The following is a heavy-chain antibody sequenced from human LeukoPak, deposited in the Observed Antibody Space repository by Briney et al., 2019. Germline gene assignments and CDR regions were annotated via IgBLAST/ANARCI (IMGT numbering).Heavy chain of an antibody. V-gene: IGHV1-2*02. CDR1: GYTFTVSS. CDR3: ARAAHDYGDYGFDY. J-gene: IGHJ4*02. CDR2: INPNSGGT. Sequence: ASVKVSCKASGYTFTVSSMHWGRQAPGQGLEWMGWINPNSGGTNYAQKFQGRVTMTRDTSISTAYMELSRLRSDDTAVYYCARAAHDYGDYGFDYWGQGTLVTVSS. D-gene: IGHD4-17*01.